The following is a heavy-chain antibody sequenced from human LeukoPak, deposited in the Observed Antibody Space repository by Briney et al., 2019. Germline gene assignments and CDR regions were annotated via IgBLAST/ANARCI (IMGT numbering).Heavy chain of an antibody. J-gene: IGHJ6*04. CDR1: GFTFDDYA. CDR2: ISWNSGSI. Sequence: GGSLRLSCAASGFTFDDYAMHWVRQAPGKGLEWVSGISWNSGSIGYADSVKGRFTISRDNAKNTLYLQMNSLRAEDTAVYYCARETDRSSVYPSYYDGMDVWGKGTTVTVSS. D-gene: IGHD3-22*01. V-gene: IGHV3-9*01. CDR3: ARETDRSSVYPSYYDGMDV.